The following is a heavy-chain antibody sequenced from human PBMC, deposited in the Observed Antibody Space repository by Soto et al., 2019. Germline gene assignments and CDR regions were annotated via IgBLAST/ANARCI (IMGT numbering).Heavy chain of an antibody. CDR3: ARDWLQSGYPYYYDGMDV. V-gene: IGHV4-31*03. CDR2: IYYSGST. Sequence: QVQLQESGPGLVKPSQTLSLTCTVSGGSISSGGYYWSWIRQHPGKGLEWIGYIYYSGSTYYNPSLTSGVTISVETSKNQFSLKLSSVTAADTAVYYCARDWLQSGYPYYYDGMDVWGQGTTVTVSS. CDR1: GGSISSGGYY. D-gene: IGHD5-18*01. J-gene: IGHJ6*02.